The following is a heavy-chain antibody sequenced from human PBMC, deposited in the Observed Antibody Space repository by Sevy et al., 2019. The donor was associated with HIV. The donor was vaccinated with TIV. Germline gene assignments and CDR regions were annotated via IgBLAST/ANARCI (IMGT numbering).Heavy chain of an antibody. J-gene: IGHJ5*02. CDR1: GGSISSGDYY. CDR3: ARDHGYSSSSWFDP. V-gene: IGHV4-30-4*01. CDR2: IYYSGST. Sequence: SETLSLTCTVSGGSISSGDYYWSWIRQPPGKGLGWIGYIYYSGSTYYNPSLKSRVTISVDTSKNQFSLKLSSVTAADTAVYYCARDHGYSSSSWFDPWGQGTLVTVSS. D-gene: IGHD6-6*01.